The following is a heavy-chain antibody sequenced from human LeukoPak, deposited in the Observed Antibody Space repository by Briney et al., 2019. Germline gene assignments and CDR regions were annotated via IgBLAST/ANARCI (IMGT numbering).Heavy chain of an antibody. CDR1: GFTFSSYA. Sequence: GRSLRLSCAASGFTFSSYAMHWVRQAPGKGLEWVAVISYDGSNKYYADSVKGRFTISRDNSKNTLYLQMNSLRAEDTAVYYCARELASSSGWYFYGMDVWGQGTTVTVSS. J-gene: IGHJ6*02. V-gene: IGHV3-30-3*01. CDR2: ISYDGSNK. D-gene: IGHD6-19*01. CDR3: ARELASSSGWYFYGMDV.